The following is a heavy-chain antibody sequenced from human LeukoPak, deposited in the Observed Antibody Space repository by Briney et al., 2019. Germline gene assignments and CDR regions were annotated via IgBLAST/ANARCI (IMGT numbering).Heavy chain of an antibody. CDR3: ATRLC. CDR1: EFTSISYA. V-gene: IGHV3-33*08. CDR2: ILYDGSNK. Sequence: GGSLELSVQPLEFTSISYAIPGAGRAQGKGLEWVAVILYDGSNKYYADSVKGRFTISRDNSKNTLYLQMNSLRAEDTAVYYCATRLCWGQGTLVTVSS. J-gene: IGHJ4*02.